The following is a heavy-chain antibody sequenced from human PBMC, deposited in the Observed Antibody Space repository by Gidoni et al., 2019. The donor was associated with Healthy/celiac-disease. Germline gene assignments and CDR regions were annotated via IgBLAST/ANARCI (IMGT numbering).Heavy chain of an antibody. J-gene: IGHJ5*02. V-gene: IGHV4-59*01. CDR3: ARDLGSSWYYSWFDP. Sequence: QVPLQESGPGLVKPSETLSLTCTGSCGSISSYYWSWIRQRPGKGLEWIGYIYYSGSTNYNPSLKSRVTISVDTSKNQFSLKLSSVTAADTAVYYCARDLGSSWYYSWFDPWGQGTLVTVSS. CDR1: CGSISSYY. CDR2: IYYSGST. D-gene: IGHD6-13*01.